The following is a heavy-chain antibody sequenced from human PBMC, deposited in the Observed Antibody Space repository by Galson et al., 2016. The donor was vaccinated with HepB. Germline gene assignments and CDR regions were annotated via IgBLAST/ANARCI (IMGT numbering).Heavy chain of an antibody. CDR1: GYRFRDYD. D-gene: IGHD1-14*01. V-gene: IGHV1-8*01. CDR2: MNPNSGNT. CDR3: ARAIRNQLLSEY. Sequence: SVKVSCKASGYRFRDYDVSWVRQASGQGLEWMGWMNPNSGNTGYAQRLRGRIDMTSDASINTAYMELHSRRTEDTAVYYCARAIRNQLLSEYWGQGTLITVSS. J-gene: IGHJ4*02.